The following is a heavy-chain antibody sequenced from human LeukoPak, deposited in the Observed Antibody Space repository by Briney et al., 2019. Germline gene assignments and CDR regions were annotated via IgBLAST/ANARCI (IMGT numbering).Heavy chain of an antibody. J-gene: IGHJ4*02. CDR1: GFTFSDYY. V-gene: IGHV3-72*01. CDR2: SRSKAHTYTT. D-gene: IGHD6-19*01. Sequence: GGSLRLPCAASGFTFSDYYMIWIRQAPGKGLEWVGRSRSKAHTYTTEYAASVKGRFTISRDDSKNSLYLQMNSLKTEDTAVYYCARGYSSGYYGFDYWGQGTLVTVSS. CDR3: ARGYSSGYYGFDY.